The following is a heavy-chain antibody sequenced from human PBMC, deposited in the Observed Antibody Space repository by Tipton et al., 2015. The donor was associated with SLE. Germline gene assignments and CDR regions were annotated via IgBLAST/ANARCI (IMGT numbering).Heavy chain of an antibody. Sequence: TLSLTCTVSGYSISGHYWTWIRQSPGKGLEWIGYIYNTGSTNYNPSLKSRATISVDTFKNQFSLRLRSVTAADTAVYYCARQVDVVQGDNWFDSWGQGTRVTVSS. J-gene: IGHJ5*01. D-gene: IGHD2-21*01. V-gene: IGHV4-59*08. CDR2: IYNTGST. CDR1: GYSISGHY. CDR3: ARQVDVVQGDNWFDS.